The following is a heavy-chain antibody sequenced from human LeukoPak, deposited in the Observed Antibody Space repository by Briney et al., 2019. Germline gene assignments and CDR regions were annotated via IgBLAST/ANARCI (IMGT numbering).Heavy chain of an antibody. D-gene: IGHD3-9*01. CDR3: ARDDILTGYTIDY. CDR2: IWHDGSHK. V-gene: IGHV3-33*01. Sequence: GRSLRLSCAVSGFTFRDYGMHWVRQAPGKGLEWVAVIWHDGSHKYYADSVKGQLIISRDDSKNILYLQMNSLRAEDTAIYYCARDDILTGYTIDYWGQGTLVTVSS. J-gene: IGHJ4*02. CDR1: GFTFRDYG.